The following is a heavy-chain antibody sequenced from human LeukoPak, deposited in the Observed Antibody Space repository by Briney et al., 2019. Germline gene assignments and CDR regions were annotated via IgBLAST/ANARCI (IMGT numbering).Heavy chain of an antibody. J-gene: IGHJ4*02. Sequence: GGSLRLSCGASGFTFSTYAMIWVRQPPGKGLEWVSHISGSGGRTDYADSVKGRFTISRVNSKNTLFLQMNSLRAEDTAVYYCAKDGKKYGSTWDFDYWGQGTLVTVSS. CDR1: GFTFSTYA. CDR3: AKDGKKYGSTWDFDY. V-gene: IGHV3-23*01. D-gene: IGHD6-13*01. CDR2: ISGSGGRT.